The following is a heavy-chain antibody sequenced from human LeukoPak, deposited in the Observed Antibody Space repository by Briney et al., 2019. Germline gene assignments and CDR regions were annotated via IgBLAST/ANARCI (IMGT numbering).Heavy chain of an antibody. D-gene: IGHD3-3*01. CDR2: INAGNGNT. J-gene: IGHJ4*02. CDR1: GYTFTSYA. V-gene: IGHV1-3*01. CDR3: ARGARKYDFWSGYYTPFDY. Sequence: ASVKVSCKASGYTFTSYAMHWVRQAPGQRLEWMGWINAGNGNTKYLQKFQGRVTITRDTSASTAYMELSSLRSEDTAVYYCARGARKYDFWSGYYTPFDYWGQGTLVTVSS.